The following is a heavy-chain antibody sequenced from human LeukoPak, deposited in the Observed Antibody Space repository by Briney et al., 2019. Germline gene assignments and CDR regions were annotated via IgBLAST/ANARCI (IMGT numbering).Heavy chain of an antibody. V-gene: IGHV1-2*02. J-gene: IGHJ5*02. D-gene: IGHD5-18*01. Sequence: ASVKVSCKASGYTFTGYYMHWVRQAPGQGLEWMGWINPNSGGTNYAQKFQGRVTMTRDTSISTAYMELSRLRSDDTAVYYCARDAQLWGVMYNWFDPRGQGTLVTVSS. CDR1: GYTFTGYY. CDR3: ARDAQLWGVMYNWFDP. CDR2: INPNSGGT.